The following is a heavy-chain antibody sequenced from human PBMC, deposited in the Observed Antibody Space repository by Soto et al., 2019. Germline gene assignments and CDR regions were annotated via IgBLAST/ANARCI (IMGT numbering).Heavy chain of an antibody. D-gene: IGHD6-13*01. V-gene: IGHV1-8*01. CDR3: ARERSAAGTGWFDP. Sequence: QVQLVQSGAEVKKPGASVKVSCKASGYTFTSYDINWVRQATGQGLEWMGWMNPNSGNTGYAQKFQGRVTMTRNTSISTAYIELSSLRSEDTAVYYCARERSAAGTGWFDPWGQGTRVTVSS. CDR1: GYTFTSYD. CDR2: MNPNSGNT. J-gene: IGHJ5*02.